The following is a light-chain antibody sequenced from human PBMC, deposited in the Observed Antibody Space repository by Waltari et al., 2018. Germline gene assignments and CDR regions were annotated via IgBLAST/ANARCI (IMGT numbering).Light chain of an antibody. CDR3: QQTDSFPLT. Sequence: DIQMTQSPSLVSASVGDRVPITCRACQDIYSRLAWYQQKPVGAPPLFIYVASTLQSAVPSRCRGSGSGTALTLTITSLQPDDFETYFCQQTDSFPLTFGGGTKVEIK. CDR2: VAS. J-gene: IGKJ4*01. V-gene: IGKV1-12*01. CDR1: QDIYSR.